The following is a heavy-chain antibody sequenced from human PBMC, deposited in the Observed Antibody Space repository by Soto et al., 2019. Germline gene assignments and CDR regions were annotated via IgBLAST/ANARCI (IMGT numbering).Heavy chain of an antibody. J-gene: IGHJ4*02. Sequence: QVQLVESEGGVVQPGRSLRLSCTASGFTFSNYGMHWVRQAPGNGLEWVTVISYDGNVAYYADSVKGRFTSSRDNSKNTLYLQMNSLRTEDTAVYYCAKEGPIPNWYFDYWGQGTLVTVSS. CDR3: AKEGPIPNWYFDY. CDR1: GFTFSNYG. D-gene: IGHD1-1*01. CDR2: ISYDGNVA. V-gene: IGHV3-30*18.